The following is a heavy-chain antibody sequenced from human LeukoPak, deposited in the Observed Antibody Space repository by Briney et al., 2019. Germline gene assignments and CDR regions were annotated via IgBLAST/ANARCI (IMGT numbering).Heavy chain of an antibody. J-gene: IGHJ3*02. CDR3: ARECGGSCYWSTVPDAFDI. Sequence: SETLSLTCAVSGGSISSGGYSWSWIRQPPGKGLEWIGYFYHSGNTYYNPSLKSRVTISVDGSKNQFSLKLSSVTAADTAVYYCARECGGSCYWSTVPDAFDIWGQGTMVTVSS. D-gene: IGHD2-15*01. V-gene: IGHV4-30-2*01. CDR2: FYHSGNT. CDR1: GGSISSGGYS.